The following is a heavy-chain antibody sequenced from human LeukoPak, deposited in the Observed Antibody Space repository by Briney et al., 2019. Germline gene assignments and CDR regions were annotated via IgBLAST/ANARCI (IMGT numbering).Heavy chain of an antibody. J-gene: IGHJ4*02. D-gene: IGHD5-24*01. CDR3: ARTGGDGYNFYYFDY. CDR1: GFTFSSYW. Sequence: PGGSLRLSCAASGFTFSSYWMSCVRQAPGKGLEWVANIKQDGSEKYYVDSVKGRFTISRDNAKNSLYLQMNSLRAEDTAVYYCARTGGDGYNFYYFDYWGQGTLVTVSS. CDR2: IKQDGSEK. V-gene: IGHV3-7*01.